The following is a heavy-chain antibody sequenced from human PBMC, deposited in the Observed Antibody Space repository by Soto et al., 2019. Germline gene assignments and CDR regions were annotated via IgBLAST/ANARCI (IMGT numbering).Heavy chain of an antibody. J-gene: IGHJ6*02. CDR2: ISSGGFIT. Sequence: VGSLRLSCAASGFTFSDYYMSWIRQAPGKGLEWVSYISSGGFITYYADSVKGRFTTSWDKAKNSLYLQMNTLSANDTAVYYCATGVVPATKWGYYSYGLDVWGQGTTVTVSS. D-gene: IGHD2-2*01. CDR1: GFTFSDYY. CDR3: ATGVVPATKWGYYSYGLDV. V-gene: IGHV3-11*01.